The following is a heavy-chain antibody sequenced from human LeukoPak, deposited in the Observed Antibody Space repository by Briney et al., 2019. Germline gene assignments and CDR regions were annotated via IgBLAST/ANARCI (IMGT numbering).Heavy chain of an antibody. V-gene: IGHV3-21*01. CDR3: ARSGYYYDSSGPLPFDY. D-gene: IGHD3-22*01. J-gene: IGHJ4*02. Sequence: GGSLRLSCAASGFTFSSYSMNWVRQAPGKGLEWVSSISSSSSYIYYSDSVKGRFTISRDNAKNSLYLQMNRLRAEDTAVYYCARSGYYYDSSGPLPFDYWGQGTLVTVSS. CDR1: GFTFSSYS. CDR2: ISSSSSYI.